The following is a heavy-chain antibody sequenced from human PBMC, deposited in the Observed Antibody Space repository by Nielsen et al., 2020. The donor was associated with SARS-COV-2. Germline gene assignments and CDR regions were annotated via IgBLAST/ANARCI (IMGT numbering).Heavy chain of an antibody. V-gene: IGHV4-30-2*01. Sequence: SETLSLTCAVSGGSISSGGYSWSWIRQPPGKGLEWIGYIYHSGSTYYNPSLKSRVTISVDRSKNQFSLKLSSVTAADTAVYYCARGPVSDVWGKGTTVTVSS. J-gene: IGHJ6*04. CDR3: ARGPVSDV. D-gene: IGHD1-14*01. CDR1: GGSISSGGYS. CDR2: IYHSGST.